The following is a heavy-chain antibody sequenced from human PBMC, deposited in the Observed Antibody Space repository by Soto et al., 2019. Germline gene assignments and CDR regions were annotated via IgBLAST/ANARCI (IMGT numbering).Heavy chain of an antibody. J-gene: IGHJ4*02. D-gene: IGHD4-17*01. Sequence: GGSLRLSCAASGFTVDDYAMHWVRQAPGKGLEWVSGISWNSETMDYADSVKGRFTISRDNAKSSLFLQMNSLRPDDTALYYCAKDMKWGGMTTIHYFDSWGQGTLVTVSS. CDR2: ISWNSETM. CDR1: GFTVDDYA. CDR3: AKDMKWGGMTTIHYFDS. V-gene: IGHV3-9*01.